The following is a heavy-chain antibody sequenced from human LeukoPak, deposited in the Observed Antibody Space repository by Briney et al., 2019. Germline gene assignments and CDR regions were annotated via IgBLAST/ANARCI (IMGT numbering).Heavy chain of an antibody. V-gene: IGHV4-4*02. Sequence: PSGTLSLTCAVSCGSISSSNWRSWVRQPPGKGLEWIGEIYHNGSTNYNPSLKSRVTISVDKSKNQFSLKLSSVTAADTAVYYCAGLVVPAAEYYYGMDVWGKGTTVTVSS. CDR3: AGLVVPAAEYYYGMDV. J-gene: IGHJ6*04. D-gene: IGHD2-2*01. CDR1: CGSISSSNW. CDR2: IYHNGST.